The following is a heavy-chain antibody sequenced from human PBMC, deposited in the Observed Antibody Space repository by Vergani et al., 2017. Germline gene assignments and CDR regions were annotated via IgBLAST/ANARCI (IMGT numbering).Heavy chain of an antibody. D-gene: IGHD6-13*01. V-gene: IGHV4-39*01. CDR1: GGSISSSSYY. J-gene: IGHJ4*02. CDR3: ARLGLLQHEFDY. CDR2: IYYSGST. Sequence: QLQLQESGPGLVKPSETLSLTCTVSGGSISSSSYYWGWSRQPPGKGLEWIGSIYYSGSTYYNPSLKSRVTISVDTSKNQFSLKLSSVTAADTAVYYCARLGLLQHEFDYWGQGTLVTVSS.